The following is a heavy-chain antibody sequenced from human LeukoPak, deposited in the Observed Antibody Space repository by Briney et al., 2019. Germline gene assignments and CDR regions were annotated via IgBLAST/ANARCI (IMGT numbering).Heavy chain of an antibody. J-gene: IGHJ6*02. CDR2: IYYSGST. CDR1: GGSISSYY. CDR3: ARDRYGDYVGYYSMDV. V-gene: IGHV4-59*01. Sequence: PSETLSLTCTVSGGSISSYYWSWIRQPPGKGLEWIGYIYYSGSTNYNPSLKSRVTISVDTSKNQFSLKLSSVTAADTAVYYCARDRYGDYVGYYSMDVWGQGTTVTVSS. D-gene: IGHD4-17*01.